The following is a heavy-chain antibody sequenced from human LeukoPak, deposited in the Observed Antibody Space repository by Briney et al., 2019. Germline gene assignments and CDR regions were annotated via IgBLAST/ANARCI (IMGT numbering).Heavy chain of an antibody. CDR2: INTDGRTT. V-gene: IGHV3-74*01. J-gene: IGHJ4*02. CDR3: GRDVNWNQIDY. CDR1: GFTFNNHW. D-gene: IGHD1-20*01. Sequence: GGSLTLSCPASGFTFNNHWMHWVRQAPGKGLVWISRINTDGRTTDYADSVKGRFTISRDNAKNTLYLQMNSLRAEDSAVYYCGRDVNWNQIDYWGQGSLVTVSS.